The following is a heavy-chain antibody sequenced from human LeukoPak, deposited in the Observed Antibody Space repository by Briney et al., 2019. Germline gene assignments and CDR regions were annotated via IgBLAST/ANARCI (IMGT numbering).Heavy chain of an antibody. J-gene: IGHJ4*02. D-gene: IGHD3-10*01. CDR2: ISTTSTYL. CDR3: AREQTYYDSGSCYNVLDY. Sequence: GGSLRLSCAASGFTFSTYSMTWVRQAPGKGLEWVSTISTTSTYLYYADSMKGRFTISRDNAKNSLYLQMNSLRAEDTAVYYCAREQTYYDSGSCYNVLDYWGQGTLVTVSS. V-gene: IGHV3-21*01. CDR1: GFTFSTYS.